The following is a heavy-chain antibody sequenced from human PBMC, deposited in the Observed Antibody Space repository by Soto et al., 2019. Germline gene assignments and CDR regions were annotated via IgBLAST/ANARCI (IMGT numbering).Heavy chain of an antibody. J-gene: IGHJ5*02. V-gene: IGHV4-31*03. CDR1: GGSISSGGYY. D-gene: IGHD3-3*01. CDR3: ARDRDFWSGSNGFDP. CDR2: IYYSGST. Sequence: SETLSLTCTVSGGSISSGGYYWSWIRQHQGKGLEWIGYIYYSGSTYYNPSLKSRVTISVDTSKNQFSLKLSSVSAADTAVYYCARDRDFWSGSNGFDPWGQGTLVTVSS.